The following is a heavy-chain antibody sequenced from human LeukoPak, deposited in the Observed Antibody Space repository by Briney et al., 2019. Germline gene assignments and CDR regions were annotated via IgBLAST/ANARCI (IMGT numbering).Heavy chain of an antibody. J-gene: IGHJ3*02. D-gene: IGHD2-15*01. CDR3: ARGASLTQWGYDAFDI. CDR1: GGSISSYY. CDR2: IYYSGST. Sequence: SETLSLTCTVSGGSISSYYWSWIRQPPGKGLEWIGYIYYSGSTNYNPSLKSRVTISVDTSKNQFSLKLSSVTAADTAVYYCARGASLTQWGYDAFDIWGQGTMVTVSS. V-gene: IGHV4-59*08.